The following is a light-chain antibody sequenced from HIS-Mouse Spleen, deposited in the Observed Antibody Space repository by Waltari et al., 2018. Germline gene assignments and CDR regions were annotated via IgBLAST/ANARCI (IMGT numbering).Light chain of an antibody. CDR1: NIGSKR. CDR2: DDS. CDR3: QVWDSSSDHYV. J-gene: IGLJ1*01. V-gene: IGLV3-21*02. Sequence: SYVLTQPPSVSVAPGQTARIPCGGNNIGSKRVHWYQQKPGQAPVPVVYDDSDRPSGIPERFSGSNSGNTATLTISRVEAGDEADYYCQVWDSSSDHYVFGTGTKVTVL.